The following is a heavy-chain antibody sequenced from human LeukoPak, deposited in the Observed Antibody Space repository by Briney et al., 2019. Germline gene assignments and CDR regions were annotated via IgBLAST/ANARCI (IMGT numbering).Heavy chain of an antibody. V-gene: IGHV3-30*03. J-gene: IGHJ4*02. CDR3: ARDYYGSRIYYIDY. CDR2: ISHDGSNK. D-gene: IGHD3-10*01. Sequence: GRSLRLSCAASGFTFRSYGIHWVRQAPAKGLEWVAFISHDGSNKYYADSVKGRFTISRDNSKNTLYLQMNSLRAEDTAVYYCARDYYGSRIYYIDYWGQGTLVTVSS. CDR1: GFTFRSYG.